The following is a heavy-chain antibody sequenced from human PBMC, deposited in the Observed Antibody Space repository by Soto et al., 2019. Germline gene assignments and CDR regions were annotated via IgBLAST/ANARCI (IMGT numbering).Heavy chain of an antibody. J-gene: IGHJ6*03. CDR1: GFTFSSYS. V-gene: IGHV3-21*01. CDR3: ARGSTPYCRSTSCVYYYYYMDV. CDR2: ISSSSSSI. D-gene: IGHD2-2*01. Sequence: EVQLVESGGGLVKPGGSLRLSCAASGFTFSSYSMNWVRQAPGKGLEWVSSISSSSSSIYYADSVKGRFTISRDNAKNSMYLKMNSLRAEDTAVFYCARGSTPYCRSTSCVYYYYYMDVWGKGTTVTVSS.